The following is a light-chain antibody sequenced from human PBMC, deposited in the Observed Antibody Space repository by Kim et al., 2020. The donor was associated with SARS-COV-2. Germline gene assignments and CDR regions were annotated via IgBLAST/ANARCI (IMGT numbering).Light chain of an antibody. CDR1: QCISNY. CDR3: QQYYSAPYT. V-gene: IGKV1-27*01. J-gene: IGKJ2*01. CDR2: GAS. Sequence: ASVGVRVTIAGRASQCISNYLAWYQQTPGKAHKRLIYGASTLQSGVPSRFSGSGSGTEFTLAISSLQPEDVATYYCQQYYSAPYTFGQGTKLEI.